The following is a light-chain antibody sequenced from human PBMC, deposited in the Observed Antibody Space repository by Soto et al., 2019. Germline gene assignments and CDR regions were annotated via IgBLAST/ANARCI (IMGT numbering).Light chain of an antibody. CDR3: SSYTSIINVI. V-gene: IGLV2-14*01. CDR1: SSDVGGYNF. J-gene: IGLJ2*01. CDR2: EVS. Sequence: QSVLTQPASVSGSPGQSITISCTGTSSDVGGYNFLSWYQQHPGKAPKLIIYEVSNRPSGISNRFSGSKSGNTASLTISGLQAEDEADYYCSSYTSIINVIFGGGTQLTVL.